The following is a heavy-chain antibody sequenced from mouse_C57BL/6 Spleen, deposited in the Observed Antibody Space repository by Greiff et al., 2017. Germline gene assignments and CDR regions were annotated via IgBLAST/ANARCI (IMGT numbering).Heavy chain of an antibody. Sequence: VQLQQPGAELVKPGASVKLSCTASGYTFTSYWIPWVKQRPGQGLEWIGDIYPGSGSTNYTEKFKSKATLTVDTSSSPAYLPLSSLTSEDAAVYCVAEYDYDEGWAYWGQGTRVTVSA. V-gene: IGHV1-55*01. CDR3: AEYDYDEGWAY. J-gene: IGHJ3*01. CDR2: IYPGSGST. D-gene: IGHD2-4*01. CDR1: GYTFTSYW.